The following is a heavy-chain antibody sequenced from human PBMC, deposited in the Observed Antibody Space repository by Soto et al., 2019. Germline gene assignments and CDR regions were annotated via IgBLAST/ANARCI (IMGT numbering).Heavy chain of an antibody. CDR2: IFPRDSDT. Sequence: PGESLKISFPTSGYTFTNYWIGWVRHMPGRGLEWMGLIFPRDSDTRYNSSFEGQVTISSDRSIATAYLQWTSLKASDTAIYFCARLGSLLQPIDYWRQGTTVTVSS. CDR3: ARLGSLLQPIDY. D-gene: IGHD4-4*01. CDR1: GYTFTNYW. J-gene: IGHJ4*03. V-gene: IGHV5-51*01.